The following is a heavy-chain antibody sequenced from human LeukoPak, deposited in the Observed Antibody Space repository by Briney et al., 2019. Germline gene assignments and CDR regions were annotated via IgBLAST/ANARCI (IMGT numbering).Heavy chain of an antibody. CDR1: GFTFSSYA. J-gene: IGHJ4*02. CDR3: AKVTGRYCSSTSCYLFDY. D-gene: IGHD2-2*01. CDR2: ISYDGSNK. Sequence: PGGSLRLSCAASGFTFSSYAMHWVRQAPGKGLEWVAVISYDGSNKYYADSVKGRFTISRDNAKNSLYLQMNSLRAEDTALYYCAKVTGRYCSSTSCYLFDYWGQGTLVTVSS. V-gene: IGHV3-30*04.